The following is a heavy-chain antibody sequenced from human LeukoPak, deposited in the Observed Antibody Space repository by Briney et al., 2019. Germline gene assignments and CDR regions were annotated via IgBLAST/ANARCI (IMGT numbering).Heavy chain of an antibody. D-gene: IGHD3-22*01. CDR2: IYYSGST. Sequence: SETLSLTCTVSGGSISSANYYWGWIRQPPGKGLEWIGSIYYSGSTYYNPSLKSRVTISVDTSKNQFSLKLSSVTAADTAVYYCARLSVPTMIIVEGGDYWGQGTLVTVSS. CDR3: ARLSVPTMIIVEGGDY. V-gene: IGHV4-39*01. CDR1: GGSISSANYY. J-gene: IGHJ4*02.